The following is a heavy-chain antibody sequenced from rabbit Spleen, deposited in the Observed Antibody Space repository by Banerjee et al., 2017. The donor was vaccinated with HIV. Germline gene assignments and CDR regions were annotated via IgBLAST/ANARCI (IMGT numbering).Heavy chain of an antibody. CDR1: GFSFSSGYY. CDR3: ARDRGSGWGDAIDP. J-gene: IGHJ2*01. CDR2: IYAGSSGGT. Sequence: QEQLEESGGDLVKPGASLTLTCTASGFSFSSGYYMCWVRQAPGKGLEWIACIYAGSSGGTYYASWAKGRFTISKTSSTTVTLQMTSLTAADTATYFCARDRGSGWGDAIDPWGQGTLVTVS. D-gene: IGHD4-1*01. V-gene: IGHV1S45*01.